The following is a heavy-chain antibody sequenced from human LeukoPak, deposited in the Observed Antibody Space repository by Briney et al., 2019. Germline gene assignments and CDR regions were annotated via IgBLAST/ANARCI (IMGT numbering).Heavy chain of an antibody. CDR1: GFTFSSYE. Sequence: LRLSCAASGFTFSSYEMNWVRQAPGKGLEWIGYIYYSGSTNYNPSLKSRVTISVDTFKNQFSLKLSSVTAADTAVYYCARTYYDILTGYYAFDIWGQGTMVTVSS. CDR3: ARTYYDILTGYYAFDI. V-gene: IGHV4-59*12. CDR2: IYYSGST. J-gene: IGHJ3*02. D-gene: IGHD3-9*01.